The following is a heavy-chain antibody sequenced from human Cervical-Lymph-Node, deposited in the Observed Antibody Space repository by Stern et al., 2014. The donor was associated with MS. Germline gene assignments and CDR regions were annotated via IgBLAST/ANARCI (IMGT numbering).Heavy chain of an antibody. CDR2: LDPEDGEK. CDR1: GYTLTEFS. V-gene: IGHV1-24*01. J-gene: IGHJ6*02. CDR3: ATDRDDFRSGYSAPSKGYGLDV. Sequence: QVQLVQSGAEVHKPGASLKVSCKVSGYTLTEFSMHWVRQAPGKGLEWMGGLDPEDGEKIYAEKFQGRVPMTVDKSTDKAYMKLSSVKFEDTAVYYGATDRDDFRSGYSAPSKGYGLDVWGQGTTVTVTS. D-gene: IGHD3-3*01.